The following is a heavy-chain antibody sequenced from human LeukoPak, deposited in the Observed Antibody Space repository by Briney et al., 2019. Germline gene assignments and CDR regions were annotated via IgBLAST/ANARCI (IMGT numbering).Heavy chain of an antibody. CDR1: GYTFTGYY. D-gene: IGHD3-22*01. CDR2: INPILGIA. V-gene: IGHV1-69*10. Sequence: SVKVSCKASGYTFTGYYMHWVRQAPGQGLEWMGWINPILGIANYAQKFQGRVTITADKSTSTAYMELSSLRSEDTAVYYCARDSGNDSSDYWGQGTLVTVSS. CDR3: ARDSGNDSSDY. J-gene: IGHJ4*02.